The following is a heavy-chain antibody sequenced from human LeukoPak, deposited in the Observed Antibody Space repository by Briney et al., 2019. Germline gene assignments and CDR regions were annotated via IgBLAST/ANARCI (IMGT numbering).Heavy chain of an antibody. CDR2: INPNSGVT. J-gene: IGHJ4*02. Sequence: RASVKVSCKASGYTFTGYDIHWVRQAPGQGLEWVGWINPNSGVTNYAQKFQGRVTMTRDTSISTAYMELSRLRSDDTAVSYCARASTVTPNFDYWGQGTLVTVSS. D-gene: IGHD4-17*01. CDR3: ARASTVTPNFDY. V-gene: IGHV1-2*02. CDR1: GYTFTGYD.